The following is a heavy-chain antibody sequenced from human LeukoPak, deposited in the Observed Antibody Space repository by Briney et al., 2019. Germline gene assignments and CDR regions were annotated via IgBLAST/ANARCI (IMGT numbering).Heavy chain of an antibody. V-gene: IGHV3-11*01. CDR3: ARAPTSSSVAGTPYYFDY. J-gene: IGHJ4*02. CDR1: GFTFSDYY. D-gene: IGHD6-19*01. Sequence: GGSLRLSCAASGFTFSDYYMSWIRQAPGKGLEWVSYISSSGSTIYYADSVTGRFTSSRDNAKNSLYLQMNSPRAEDTAVYYCARAPTSSSVAGTPYYFDYWGQGTLVTVSS. CDR2: ISSSGSTI.